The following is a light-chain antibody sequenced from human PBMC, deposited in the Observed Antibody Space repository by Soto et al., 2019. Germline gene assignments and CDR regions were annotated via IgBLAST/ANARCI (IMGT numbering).Light chain of an antibody. J-gene: IGLJ1*01. CDR3: LSYTTSTTYV. CDR2: DVS. Sequence: QSALTPPACVSGYPGQSITISCTGTRSDVGAYNHVSWFQHHPGKAPKLMIYDVSNRPSGVSNRFSGSKSGNTASLTISGLQAEDEADYYCLSYTTSTTYVFGTGTKVTVL. V-gene: IGLV2-14*03. CDR1: RSDVGAYNH.